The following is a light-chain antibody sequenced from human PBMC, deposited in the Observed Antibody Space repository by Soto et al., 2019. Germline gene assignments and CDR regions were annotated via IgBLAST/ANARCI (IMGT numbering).Light chain of an antibody. J-gene: IGLJ1*01. CDR2: NVN. CDR3: YV. V-gene: IGLV2-11*01. Sequence: QSVLIQPSCVSVYPGESVTISCTGTSSDVWSYDYVSWYRQHPATAPKPMIYNVNTQPSGVPGRFSGSKSGDTASMTISGLRAEDEADFPSYVFETGTKVTVL. CDR1: SSDVWSYDY.